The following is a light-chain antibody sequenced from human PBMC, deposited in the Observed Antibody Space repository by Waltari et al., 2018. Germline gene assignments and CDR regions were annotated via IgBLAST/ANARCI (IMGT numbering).Light chain of an antibody. CDR1: RRDAGNYNL. J-gene: IGLJ1*01. V-gene: IGLV2-23*02. CDR2: EVT. CDR3: CSYAGLGIYV. Sequence: QSGLTQPASVSGSPGQSITISCPGTRRDAGNYNLVPWYQQYPGKAPKLMVYEVTKRTSGVSDRFSGSKSGNTASLTISGLQSEDEADYYCCSYAGLGIYVFGTGTKVTVL.